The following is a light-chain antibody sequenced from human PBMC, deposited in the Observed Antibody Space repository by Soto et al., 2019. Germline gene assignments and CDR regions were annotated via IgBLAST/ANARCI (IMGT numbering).Light chain of an antibody. V-gene: IGLV1-51*01. J-gene: IGLJ2*01. Sequence: QSVLTQPPSVSAAPGQKVTISCSGSSSKIGSNYVSWYQQLPGTAPKLLIYDDNKRPSGIPDRFSGSKSGTSATLGITGLQTGDEADYYCGTWDSSLSAGVFGGGTKLTVL. CDR3: GTWDSSLSAGV. CDR2: DDN. CDR1: SSKIGSNY.